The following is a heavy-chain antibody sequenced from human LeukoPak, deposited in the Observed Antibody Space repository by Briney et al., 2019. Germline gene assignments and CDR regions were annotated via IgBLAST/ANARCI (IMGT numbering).Heavy chain of an antibody. D-gene: IGHD5-12*01. CDR1: GFTFSSLL. CDR3: ARDILGGGGYFSY. Sequence: GGSLSLACAPSGFTFSSLLMNWVRQAPGKGLEWVSSIISSSSYIYYTDSAKRVTTTSRDNAKNSLYLQMNSLRAEDTAVYYCARDILGGGGYFSYWGQENLVTVSS. V-gene: IGHV3-21*01. J-gene: IGHJ4*02. CDR2: IISSSSYI.